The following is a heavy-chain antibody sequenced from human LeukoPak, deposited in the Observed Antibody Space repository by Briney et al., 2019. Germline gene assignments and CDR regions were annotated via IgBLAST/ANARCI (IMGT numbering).Heavy chain of an antibody. J-gene: IGHJ4*02. V-gene: IGHV3-23*01. CDR1: GFTFSTYA. CDR3: AKIVATIAYYYFDY. CDR2: ISGRGGST. D-gene: IGHD5-12*01. Sequence: GGSLRLSCAASGFTFSTYAMTWVRQAPGKGLEWVSTISGRGGSTYYADSVKGRFTISRDNSKNTLYLQMNSLRAEDTAVYYCAKIVATIAYYYFDYWGQGTLVTVSS.